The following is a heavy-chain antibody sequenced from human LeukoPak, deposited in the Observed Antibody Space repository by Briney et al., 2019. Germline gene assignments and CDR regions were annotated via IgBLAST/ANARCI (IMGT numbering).Heavy chain of an antibody. Sequence: SETLSLTCAVYGGSFSSYYWSWISQPPGKWLEWIGEINHSGSTNYNPSLKSRVTISVDTSKNQFSLKLSSVTAADTAVYYCARHSWVCGGDCYPEYYFDYWGQGTLVTVSS. CDR3: ARHSWVCGGDCYPEYYFDY. D-gene: IGHD2-21*02. CDR2: INHSGST. J-gene: IGHJ4*02. CDR1: GGSFSSYY. V-gene: IGHV4-34*01.